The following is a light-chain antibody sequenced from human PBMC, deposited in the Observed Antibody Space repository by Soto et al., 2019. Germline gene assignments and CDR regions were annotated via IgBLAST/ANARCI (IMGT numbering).Light chain of an antibody. CDR2: EGS. V-gene: IGLV2-23*01. CDR3: CSYAGSSTLV. CDR1: SSDVGSYNL. Sequence: QSALTQPASVSGSPGQSITISCTGTSSDVGSYNLVSWYQQHPGKAPKLMIYEGSKRPSGVSNRFSGSKSGNTASLTISGLQPADEAVYYCCSYAGSSTLVFGGGTKLTVL. J-gene: IGLJ2*01.